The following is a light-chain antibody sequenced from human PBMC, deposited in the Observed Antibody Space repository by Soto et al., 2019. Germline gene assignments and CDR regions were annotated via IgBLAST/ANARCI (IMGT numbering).Light chain of an antibody. J-gene: IGKJ4*01. CDR2: GAS. CDR3: QHYNNWPLT. CDR1: QSVAGSY. Sequence: IVLTQSPGTLTLSPGERATLSCRASQSVAGSYLAWYQQKPGQAPRLLVYGASSRATGISDRFSGSGSGTDFTLTISRLEPEDFAVYYCQHYNNWPLTFGGGTKVDIK. V-gene: IGKV3-20*01.